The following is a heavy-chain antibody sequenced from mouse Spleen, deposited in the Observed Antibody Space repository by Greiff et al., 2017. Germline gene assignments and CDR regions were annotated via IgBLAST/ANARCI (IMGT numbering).Heavy chain of an antibody. J-gene: IGHJ4*01. V-gene: IGHV3-8*02. CDR3: ARYYRYDVDYAMDY. CDR1: GDSITSGY. Sequence: EVKLVESGPSLVKPSQTLSLTCSVTGDSITSGYWNWIRKFPGNKLEYMGYISYSGSTYYNPSLKSRISITRDTSKNQYYLQLNSVTTEDTATYYCARYYRYDVDYAMDYWGQGTSVTVSS. D-gene: IGHD2-14*01. CDR2: ISYSGST.